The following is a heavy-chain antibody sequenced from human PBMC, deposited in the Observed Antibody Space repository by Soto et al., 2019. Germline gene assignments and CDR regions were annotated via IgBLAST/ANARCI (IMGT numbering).Heavy chain of an antibody. V-gene: IGHV4-39*01. CDR1: SASLSSSTYY. CDR3: ASSSPFHY. D-gene: IGHD6-6*01. CDR2: IYYSGNT. Sequence: SETLSLTCSVSSASLSSSTYYWSWIRQPPGRGPEWIGSIYYSGNTYYKPSLKSRVSISIDTSRNQFSLKLTSVTAADTGVYYCASSSPFHYWGPGILVTVPQ. J-gene: IGHJ4*02.